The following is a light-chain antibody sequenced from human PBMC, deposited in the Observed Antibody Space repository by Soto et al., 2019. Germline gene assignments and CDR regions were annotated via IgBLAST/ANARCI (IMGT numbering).Light chain of an antibody. CDR3: QQTYSFPRT. V-gene: IGKV1-12*01. J-gene: IGKJ1*01. CDR2: AAS. Sequence: DIQMTQSPSSVSASVGDRVTITCRASQNISTWLAWYQQKPGTAPKLLIYAASSLKSGVPSRFSGSGSGTDFTLTITSLQPEDFATYYCQQTYSFPRTFGQGTRVEIK. CDR1: QNISTW.